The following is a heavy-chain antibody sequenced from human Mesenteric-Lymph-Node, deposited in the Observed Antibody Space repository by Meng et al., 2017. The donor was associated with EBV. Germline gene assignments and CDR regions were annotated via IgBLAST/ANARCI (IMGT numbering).Heavy chain of an antibody. CDR1: GGAFSSYH. CDR2: ISQSGET. J-gene: IGHJ4*02. D-gene: IGHD3-3*02. Sequence: QGRVKTWGAGTLGASEALSPPVESYGGAFSSYHWGWIPQPPGKGLEYIGEISQSGETTYNPSLKSRVTISVDRSRNQFSLKMASVTAADTAVYYCARGAIFGIVITYFDYWSQGTLVTVSS. CDR3: ARGAIFGIVITYFDY. V-gene: IGHV4-34*01.